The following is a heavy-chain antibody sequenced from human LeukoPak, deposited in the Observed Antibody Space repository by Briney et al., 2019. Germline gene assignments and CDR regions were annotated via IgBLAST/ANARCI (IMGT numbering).Heavy chain of an antibody. Sequence: PGGSLRLSCAASGFTFSSYAMHWVRQAPGKGLEWVAVISYDGSNKYYADSVKGRFTISRDNSKNTLYLQMDSLSAEDPAVYYCARAGSQSHVDAAMGFCNYWGQGTLVTVSS. D-gene: IGHD5-18*01. J-gene: IGHJ4*02. CDR3: ARAGSQSHVDAAMGFCNY. V-gene: IGHV3-30-3*01. CDR1: GFTFSSYA. CDR2: ISYDGSNK.